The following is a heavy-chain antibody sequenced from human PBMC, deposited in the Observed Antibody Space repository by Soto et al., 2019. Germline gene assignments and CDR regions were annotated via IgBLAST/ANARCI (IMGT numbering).Heavy chain of an antibody. J-gene: IGHJ4*02. CDR2: INHSGST. CDR3: ARGLGKYCSGGSCYSSDY. CDR1: GGSFSGYY. V-gene: IGHV4-34*01. D-gene: IGHD2-15*01. Sequence: SETLSLTCAVYGGSFSGYYWSWIRQPPGKGLEWIGEINHSGSTNYNPSLKSRVTISVDTSKNQFSLKLSSVTAADTAVYYCARGLGKYCSGGSCYSSDYWGQGTLVTVSS.